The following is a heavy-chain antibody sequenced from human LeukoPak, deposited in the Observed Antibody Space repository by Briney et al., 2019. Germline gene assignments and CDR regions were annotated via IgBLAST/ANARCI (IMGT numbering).Heavy chain of an antibody. J-gene: IGHJ3*02. CDR1: GYSISSGFF. V-gene: IGHV4-38-2*01. CDR2: IYHSGST. Sequence: KPSETLSLTCAVSGYSISSGFFWGWIRQPPGKGLEWIGSIYHSGSTYYNPSLKSRVTISVDTSKNQFSLKLSSVTAAETVVYYCARRPYCTSTSCPPRHAFDIWGQGTMVTVSS. D-gene: IGHD2-2*01. CDR3: ARRPYCTSTSCPPRHAFDI.